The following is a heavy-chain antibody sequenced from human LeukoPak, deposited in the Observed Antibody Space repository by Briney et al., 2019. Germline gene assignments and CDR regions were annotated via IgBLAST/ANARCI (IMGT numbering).Heavy chain of an antibody. CDR3: AKIEGSSSYYFDY. CDR2: ISYDGGST. CDR1: GFTFSTYA. D-gene: IGHD6-6*01. J-gene: IGHJ4*02. V-gene: IGHV3-30*18. Sequence: GGSLRLSCAASGFTFSTYAMHWVRQAPGKGLEWVAIISYDGGSTSYADSVKGRFTISRDNSKNTLYLQMSSLRTEDTAVYYCAKIEGSSSYYFDYWGQGALVTVSS.